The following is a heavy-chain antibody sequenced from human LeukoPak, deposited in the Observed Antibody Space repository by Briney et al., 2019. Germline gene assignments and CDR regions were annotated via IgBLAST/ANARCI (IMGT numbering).Heavy chain of an antibody. CDR2: IYHSGST. Sequence: SETLSLTCAVSGGSISSSNWWSWVRQPPGKGLEWIGEIYHSGSTNYNPSLKSRVTISVDKSKNQFSLKLSSVTAADTAAYYCARWTYYDILGFDYWGQGTLVTVSS. CDR3: ARWTYYDILGFDY. D-gene: IGHD3-9*01. V-gene: IGHV4-4*02. CDR1: GGSISSSNW. J-gene: IGHJ4*02.